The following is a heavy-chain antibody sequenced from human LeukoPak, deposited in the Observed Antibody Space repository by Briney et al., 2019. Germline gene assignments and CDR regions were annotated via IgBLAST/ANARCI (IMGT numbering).Heavy chain of an antibody. Sequence: SETLSLTCTVSGGSISSGGYYWSWIRQPPGKGLEWIGYIYHSGSTYYNPSLKSRVTISVDRSKNQFSLKLSSVTAADTAIYYCARDQDYYGSGSYGPDHWGQGTQVTVSS. J-gene: IGHJ4*02. V-gene: IGHV4-30-2*01. CDR2: IYHSGST. D-gene: IGHD3-10*01. CDR1: GGSISSGGYY. CDR3: ARDQDYYGSGSYGPDH.